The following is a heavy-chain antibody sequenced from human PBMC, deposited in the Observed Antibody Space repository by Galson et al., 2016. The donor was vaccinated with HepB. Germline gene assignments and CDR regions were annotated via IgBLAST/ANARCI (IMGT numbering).Heavy chain of an antibody. D-gene: IGHD4-17*01. Sequence: SLRLSCAASGFAFSHYVMNWVRQAPGKGLEWVSAIGSGGDTTFYADSVKGRFTISRDNSKETVSLQMNSLRADDSAIYYCAPVTPDFDYWGQGTVVTVSS. CDR2: IGSGGDTT. V-gene: IGHV3-23*01. CDR3: APVTPDFDY. J-gene: IGHJ4*02. CDR1: GFAFSHYV.